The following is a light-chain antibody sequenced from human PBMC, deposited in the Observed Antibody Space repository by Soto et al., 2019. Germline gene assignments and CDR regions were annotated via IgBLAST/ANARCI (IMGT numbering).Light chain of an antibody. CDR3: QKYNSAPRT. CDR1: QGISNY. V-gene: IGKV1-27*01. CDR2: AAS. Sequence: DIQMTQSPSSLSASVGDRVTITCRASQGISNYLAWYQQKPGKVPKLLIYAASTLQSGVPSRFSGSGSGTDSTLTISSLQPEDVATYYCQKYNSAPRTFGQGTRREIK. J-gene: IGKJ5*01.